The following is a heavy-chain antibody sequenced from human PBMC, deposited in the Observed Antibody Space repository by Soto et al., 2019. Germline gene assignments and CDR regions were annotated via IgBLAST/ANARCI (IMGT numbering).Heavy chain of an antibody. Sequence: SVKVSCKASGGTFSSYAISWVRQAPGQGLEWMGGIIPIFGKANYAQKFQGRVTITADESTSTAYMELSSLRSEDTAVYFCARLVLRFLEWLFDAFDIWGQGTMVTVSS. V-gene: IGHV1-69*13. CDR3: ARLVLRFLEWLFDAFDI. CDR1: GGTFSSYA. D-gene: IGHD3-3*01. J-gene: IGHJ3*02. CDR2: IIPIFGKA.